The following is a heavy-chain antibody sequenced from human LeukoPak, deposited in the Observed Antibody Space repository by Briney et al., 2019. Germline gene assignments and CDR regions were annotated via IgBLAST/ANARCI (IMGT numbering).Heavy chain of an antibody. Sequence: GGSLRLSCAASGFTFSSYAMHWVRQAPGRGLGWVAVISYDGSNKYYADSVKGRFTISRDNSKNTLYLQMNSLRAEDTAVYYCARDLAVAGPYYFDYWGQGTLVTVSS. CDR2: ISYDGSNK. CDR3: ARDLAVAGPYYFDY. D-gene: IGHD6-19*01. J-gene: IGHJ4*02. CDR1: GFTFSSYA. V-gene: IGHV3-30-3*01.